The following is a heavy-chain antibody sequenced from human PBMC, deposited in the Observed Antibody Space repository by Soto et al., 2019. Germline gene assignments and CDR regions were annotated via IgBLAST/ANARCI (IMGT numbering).Heavy chain of an antibody. CDR1: GGSVSTYY. CDR3: ARKSSMAVRGLFRYTNYGLDV. J-gene: IGHJ6*02. Sequence: SETLSLTCAVSGGSVSTYYWASIRQPQGKGLEWIGEINPSGGTNYNPSLKSRVTISVDTSKNQFSLKVTPVTAADTAVYWCARKSSMAVRGLFRYTNYGLDVWGQGTTVT. CDR2: INPSGGT. D-gene: IGHD6-6*01. V-gene: IGHV4-34*01.